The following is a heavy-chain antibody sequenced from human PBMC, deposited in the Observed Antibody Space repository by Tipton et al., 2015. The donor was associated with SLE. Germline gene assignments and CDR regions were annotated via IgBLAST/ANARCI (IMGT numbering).Heavy chain of an antibody. D-gene: IGHD2-8*02. CDR2: IIPILGIA. CDR3: ARDRGYCGAFDY. J-gene: IGHJ4*02. CDR1: GGTFSSYT. Sequence: QLVQSGAEVKKPGASVKVSCKASGGTFSSYTISWVRQAPGQGLEWMGRIIPILGIANYAQKFQGRVTITADKSTSTAYMELSSLRSEDTAVYYCARDRGYCGAFDYWGQGTLVTVSS. V-gene: IGHV1-69*09.